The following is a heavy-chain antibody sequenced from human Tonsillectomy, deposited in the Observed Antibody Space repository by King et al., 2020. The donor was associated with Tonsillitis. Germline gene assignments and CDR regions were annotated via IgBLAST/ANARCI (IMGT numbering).Heavy chain of an antibody. D-gene: IGHD3-9*01. CDR2: ISGRGGST. CDR3: AKDQRLRYFDWSNDY. Sequence: VQLVESGGGLVQPGGSLRLSCAASGFTFSSYAMSWVRQAPGKGLEWCSAISGRGGSTYYANSVKGRFTISRDNSKNTLYLQMNSLRAEDTAVYYCAKDQRLRYFDWSNDYWGQGTLVTVSS. J-gene: IGHJ4*02. CDR1: GFTFSSYA. V-gene: IGHV3-23*04.